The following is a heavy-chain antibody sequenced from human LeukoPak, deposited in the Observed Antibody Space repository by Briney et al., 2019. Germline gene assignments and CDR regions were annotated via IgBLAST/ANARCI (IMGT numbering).Heavy chain of an antibody. J-gene: IGHJ4*02. D-gene: IGHD2-15*01. Sequence: PSETLSLTCTVSGDSISSYYWSWIRQPPGKGLEWVGYIYYSGSTNYNPSLKSRVTISVDTSKNQFSLKLSSVTAADTAVYYCAKQLGYCSDGSCYFPYWGQGTLVTVSS. CDR3: AKQLGYCSDGSCYFPY. CDR1: GDSISSYY. CDR2: IYYSGST. V-gene: IGHV4-59*01.